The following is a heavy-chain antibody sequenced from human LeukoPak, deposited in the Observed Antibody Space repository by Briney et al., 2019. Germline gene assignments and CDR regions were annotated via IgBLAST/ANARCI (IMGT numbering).Heavy chain of an antibody. CDR3: ARGSYVQQRQDLFDY. Sequence: GGSLRLSCAASGFTFSRYSMNWVRQAPGKGLEWVSSINIDSSYIYYADSVKGRFTISRDNAKNSLYLLMNSLRAEDTAVYYCARGSYVQQRQDLFDYWGQGTLVTVSS. CDR2: INIDSSYI. D-gene: IGHD6-13*01. J-gene: IGHJ4*02. CDR1: GFTFSRYS. V-gene: IGHV3-21*01.